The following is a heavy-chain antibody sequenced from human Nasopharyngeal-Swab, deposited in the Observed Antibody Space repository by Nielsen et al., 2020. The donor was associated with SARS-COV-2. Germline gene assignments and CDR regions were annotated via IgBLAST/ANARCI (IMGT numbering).Heavy chain of an antibody. J-gene: IGHJ4*02. Sequence: SCAVSGGSISSGGYSWSWIRQPPGKGLEWIGYIYHSGSTYYNPSLKSRVTISVDRSKNQFSLKLSSVTAADTAVYYCASYCGGDCYAFDYWGQGTLVTVSS. D-gene: IGHD2-21*02. CDR1: GGSISSGGYS. CDR2: IYHSGST. V-gene: IGHV4-30-2*01. CDR3: ASYCGGDCYAFDY.